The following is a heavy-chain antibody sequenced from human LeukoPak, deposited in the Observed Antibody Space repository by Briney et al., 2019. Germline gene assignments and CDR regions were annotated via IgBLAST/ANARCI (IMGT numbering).Heavy chain of an antibody. CDR1: GFTFSTYA. CDR3: AKGVVVVTAMNYFDY. D-gene: IGHD2-21*02. Sequence: PGGSLRLSCAASGFTFSTYAMSWVRQAPGKGLEWVSAISGSTGRTYYADSVKGRFTISRDNSKNTLYLQMNNLRAEDTAVYYCAKGVVVVTAMNYFDYWGQGTLVTVSS. CDR2: ISGSTGRT. V-gene: IGHV3-23*01. J-gene: IGHJ4*02.